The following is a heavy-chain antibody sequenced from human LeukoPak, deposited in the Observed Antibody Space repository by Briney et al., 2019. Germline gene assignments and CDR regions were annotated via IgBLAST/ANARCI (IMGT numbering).Heavy chain of an antibody. Sequence: GGSLRLSCAASGFTFSSYAMSWVRQAPGKGLEWVSAISGSGGSTYYADSVKGRFTISRDNAKNSLYLQMNSLRAEDTAVYYCARVLRATVTTDDAFDIWGQGTMVTVSS. D-gene: IGHD4-17*01. CDR3: ARVLRATVTTDDAFDI. V-gene: IGHV3-23*01. J-gene: IGHJ3*02. CDR2: ISGSGGST. CDR1: GFTFSSYA.